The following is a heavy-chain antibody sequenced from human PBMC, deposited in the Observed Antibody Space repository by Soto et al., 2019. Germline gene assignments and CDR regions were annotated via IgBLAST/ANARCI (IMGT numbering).Heavy chain of an antibody. CDR1: GYTFTGYY. Sequence: QVQLVQSGAEVKKPEASVKVSCKASGYTFTGYYLHWIRQAPGQGLEWMGWMRPDSGGANYAQKFQGRVSMTRDTSISTFYMELSRLRSDDTAVYYCARDPHEGVYDYWGQGTLVTVSS. J-gene: IGHJ4*02. V-gene: IGHV1-2*02. D-gene: IGHD3-16*01. CDR2: MRPDSGGA. CDR3: ARDPHEGVYDY.